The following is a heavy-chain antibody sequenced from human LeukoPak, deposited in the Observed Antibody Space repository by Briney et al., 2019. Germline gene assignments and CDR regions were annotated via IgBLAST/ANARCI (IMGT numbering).Heavy chain of an antibody. CDR3: ATSIDYGDYVYGMDV. CDR2: IWYDGSNK. Sequence: GGSLRLSCAASGFTFSSYGMHWVRQAPGKGLEWVAVIWYDGSNKYYADSVKGRFTISRDNSKNTLYLQMNSLRAEDTAVYYCATSIDYGDYVYGMDVWGQGTTVTVSS. D-gene: IGHD4-17*01. CDR1: GFTFSSYG. J-gene: IGHJ6*02. V-gene: IGHV3-33*01.